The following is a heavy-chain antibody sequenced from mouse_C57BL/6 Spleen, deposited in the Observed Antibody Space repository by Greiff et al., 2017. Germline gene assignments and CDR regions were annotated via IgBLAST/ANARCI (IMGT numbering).Heavy chain of an antibody. Sequence: QVQLQQSGAELVRPGASVTLSCKASGYTFTDYEMHWVKQTPVHGLEWIGAIDPETGGTAYNQKFKGQAILTADKSSSTAYMELRSLTSEYSAVYYFISLLLPFDYGAKAPLSQSPQ. J-gene: IGHJ2*01. D-gene: IGHD1-1*01. CDR2: IDPETGGT. CDR3: ISLLLPFDY. V-gene: IGHV1-15*01. CDR1: GYTFTDYE.